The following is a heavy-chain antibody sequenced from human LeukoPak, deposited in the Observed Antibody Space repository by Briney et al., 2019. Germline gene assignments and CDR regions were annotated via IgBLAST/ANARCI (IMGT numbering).Heavy chain of an antibody. CDR3: ARGYYYDSSGYHNNWFDP. V-gene: IGHV1-2*02. Sequence: ALVKVSCKASGYTFTGYYMHWVRQAPGQGLEWMGWINPNSGGTNYAQKFQGRVTMTRDTSISTAYMELSRLRSDDTAVYYCARGYYYDSSGYHNNWFDPWGQGTLVTVSS. D-gene: IGHD3-22*01. CDR1: GYTFTGYY. J-gene: IGHJ5*02. CDR2: INPNSGGT.